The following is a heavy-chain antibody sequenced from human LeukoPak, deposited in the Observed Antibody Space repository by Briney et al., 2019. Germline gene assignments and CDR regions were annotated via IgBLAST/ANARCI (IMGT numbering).Heavy chain of an antibody. CDR2: ISYDGTKI. CDR3: AKDRDGSGGFDY. Sequence: GRSLRLACAASGFTFSTCAMHWVRQAPGKGLEWVAVISYDGTKIYYADFVRGRFTISRDNSKNTLYLQMNSLRPEDTAVYYCAKDRDGSGGFDYWGQGTLVTVSS. V-gene: IGHV3-30*04. D-gene: IGHD3-10*01. J-gene: IGHJ4*02. CDR1: GFTFSTCA.